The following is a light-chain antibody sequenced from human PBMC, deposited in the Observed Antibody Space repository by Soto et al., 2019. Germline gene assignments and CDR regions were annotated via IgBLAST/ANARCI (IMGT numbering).Light chain of an antibody. CDR3: STYTSSSIVV. J-gene: IGLJ2*01. CDR2: DVS. CDR1: SSDVGGYNY. V-gene: IGLV2-14*01. Sequence: QSALTQPASVAGSPGQSITISCTGTSSDVGGYNYVSWYKQHPGKAPKLMIYDVSNRPSGVSNRFSGSKSGNTASLTISGLQAEDEADYYCSTYTSSSIVVFGGGTKVTVL.